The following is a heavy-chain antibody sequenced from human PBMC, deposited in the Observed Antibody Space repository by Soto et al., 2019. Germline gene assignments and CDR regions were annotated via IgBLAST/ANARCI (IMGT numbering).Heavy chain of an antibody. V-gene: IGHV1-18*04. CDR1: GYTFTSYG. J-gene: IGHJ6*02. D-gene: IGHD2-2*01. CDR3: ARDGRIVVVPAGRDYYYYGMDV. Sequence: ASVKVSCKASGYTFTSYGISWVRQAPGQGLEWMGWISAYNGNINYAQKLQGRVTMTTDTSTSTAYMELRSLRSDDTAVYYCARDGRIVVVPAGRDYYYYGMDVWGQGTTVTVSS. CDR2: ISAYNGNI.